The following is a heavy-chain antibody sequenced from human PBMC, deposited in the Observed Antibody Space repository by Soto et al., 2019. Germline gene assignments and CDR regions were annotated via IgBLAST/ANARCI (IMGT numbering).Heavy chain of an antibody. CDR1: GDAISNDNYY. D-gene: IGHD3-16*01. J-gene: IGHJ4*02. CDR3: ARGESMLPSVLTSPLDY. CDR2: IYSTGST. Sequence: QVQLQESGPGLVKPSQTLSLICTVSGDAISNDNYYWSCIRQPPGKGLEWIGYIYSTGSTTYNPSLRSRLTMSIDPSKRHFSLKLTSVTAADTAVYYCARGESMLPSVLTSPLDYWGQGTLVTVSS. V-gene: IGHV4-30-4*08.